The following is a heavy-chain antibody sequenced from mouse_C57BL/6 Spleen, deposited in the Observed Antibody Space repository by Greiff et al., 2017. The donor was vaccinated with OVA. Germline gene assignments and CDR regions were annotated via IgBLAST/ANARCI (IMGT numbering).Heavy chain of an antibody. V-gene: IGHV1-82*01. D-gene: IGHD2-4*01. CDR1: GYAFSSSW. Sequence: QVQLQQSGPELVKPGASVKISCKASGYAFSSSWMNWVKQRPGKGLEWIGRIYPGDGDTNYNGKFKGKATLTADKSSSTAYMQLSSLTSEDSAVYFCARQDYQYAMDYWGQGTSVTVSS. CDR2: IYPGDGDT. J-gene: IGHJ4*01. CDR3: ARQDYQYAMDY.